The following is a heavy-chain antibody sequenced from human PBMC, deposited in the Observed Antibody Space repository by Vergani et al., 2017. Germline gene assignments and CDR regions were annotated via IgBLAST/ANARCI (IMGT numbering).Heavy chain of an antibody. CDR1: GYSFTSYW. D-gene: IGHD5-12*01. J-gene: IGHJ4*02. V-gene: IGHV5-51*01. CDR3: ARHDAARGYSGYNEGTGVDY. Sequence: EVQLVQSGAEVKKPGESLKISCKGSGYSFTSYWIGWVRQMPGKGLEWMGIIYPGDSDTRYSPSFQGQVTISADKSISTAYLQWSSLKASDTAMYYCARHDAARGYSGYNEGTGVDYWGQGTLVTVSA. CDR2: IYPGDSDT.